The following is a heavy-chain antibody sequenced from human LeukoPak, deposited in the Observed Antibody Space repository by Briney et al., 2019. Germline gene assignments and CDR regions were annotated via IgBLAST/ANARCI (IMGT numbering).Heavy chain of an antibody. D-gene: IGHD3-10*01. CDR1: GFTFSSYA. V-gene: IGHV3-23*01. Sequence: GGSLRLSCAASGFTFSSYAMSWVRQAPGKGLEWVSAISGSGGSTYYADSVKGRFTISRDNSKNTLYLQMNSLRAEDTAVYYSANGQGDYYGSAHAFDYWGQGTLVTVSS. CDR3: ANGQGDYYGSAHAFDY. J-gene: IGHJ4*02. CDR2: ISGSGGST.